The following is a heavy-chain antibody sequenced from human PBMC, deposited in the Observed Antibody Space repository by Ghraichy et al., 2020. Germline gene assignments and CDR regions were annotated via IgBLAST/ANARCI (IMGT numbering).Heavy chain of an antibody. CDR1: GGSISSSSYY. J-gene: IGHJ4*02. CDR3: ARRFKAAAGGGLGY. Sequence: SETLSLTCTVSGGSISSSSYYWGWIRQPPGKGLEWIGSIYYSGSTYYNPSLKSRVTISVDTSKNQFSLKLSSVTAADTAVYYCARRFKAAAGGGLGYWGQGTLVTVSS. V-gene: IGHV4-39*01. CDR2: IYYSGST. D-gene: IGHD6-13*01.